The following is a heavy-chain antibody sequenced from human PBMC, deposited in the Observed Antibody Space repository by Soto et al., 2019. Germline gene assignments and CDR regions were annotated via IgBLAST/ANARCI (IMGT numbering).Heavy chain of an antibody. Sequence: PGGSLRLSCAASGFTFSSYGMHWVRQAPGEGLEWVAVIWYDGSNKYYADSVKGRFTISRDNSKNTLYLQMNSLRAEDTAVYYCARDQGIAAGRYYYYYLDVWGKGTTVTVSS. V-gene: IGHV3-33*01. CDR2: IWYDGSNK. CDR1: GFTFSSYG. CDR3: ARDQGIAAGRYYYYYLDV. J-gene: IGHJ6*03. D-gene: IGHD6-6*01.